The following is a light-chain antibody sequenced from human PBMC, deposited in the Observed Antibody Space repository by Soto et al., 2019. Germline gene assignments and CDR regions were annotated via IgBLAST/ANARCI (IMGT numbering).Light chain of an antibody. V-gene: IGKV1-33*01. CDR2: DAS. CDR3: QQYDNLPIT. CDR1: QDISNY. Sequence: QSPSSLSASVGDRVTITCQASQDISNYLNWYQQKPGKAPKLLIYDASNLETGVPSRFSGSGSGTDFTFTISSLQPEDIATYYCQQYDNLPITFGQGTRLEIK. J-gene: IGKJ5*01.